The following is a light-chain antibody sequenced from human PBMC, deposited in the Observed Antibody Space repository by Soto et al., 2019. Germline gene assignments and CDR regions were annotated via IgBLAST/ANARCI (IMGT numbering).Light chain of an antibody. V-gene: IGLV2-23*01. CDR2: EGS. CDR1: SSDVGSYNL. CDR3: CSYAGSSTLGVV. Sequence: QSALTQPASVSGSPGQSITISCTGTSSDVGSYNLVSWYQQHPGEAPKLMIYEGSKRPSGVSNRFSGSKSGNTASLTISGLQAEDEDDYYCCSYAGSSTLGVVFGGGTKLTVL. J-gene: IGLJ2*01.